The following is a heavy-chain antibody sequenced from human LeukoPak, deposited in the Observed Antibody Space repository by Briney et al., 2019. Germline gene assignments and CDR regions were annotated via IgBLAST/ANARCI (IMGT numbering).Heavy chain of an antibody. Sequence: SETLSLTCTVSGGSISSSSYYWGWLRQPPGKGLEWIGSIYYSGSTYYNPSLKSRVTISVDTSKNQFSLKLSSVTAADTAVYYCQVGYCSSTSCSLDVWGKGTTVTVSS. CDR2: IYYSGST. CDR3: QVGYCSSTSCSLDV. CDR1: GGSISSSSYY. D-gene: IGHD2-2*01. J-gene: IGHJ6*04. V-gene: IGHV4-39*07.